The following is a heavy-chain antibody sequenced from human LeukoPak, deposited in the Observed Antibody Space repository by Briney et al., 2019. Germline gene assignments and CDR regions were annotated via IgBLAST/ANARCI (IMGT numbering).Heavy chain of an antibody. D-gene: IGHD6-19*01. CDR3: AKSRSAVAVAGSNY. V-gene: IGHV3-23*01. J-gene: IGHJ4*02. CDR2: ISGSGDNT. CDR1: GFTFSSYA. Sequence: GGSLRLSCAASGFTFSSYAMSWVRLAPGKGLEWVSGISGSGDNTYYADSVKGRFTISRDSSRDTLYLQMNSLRAEDTAVYYCAKSRSAVAVAGSNYWGQGTLVTVSS.